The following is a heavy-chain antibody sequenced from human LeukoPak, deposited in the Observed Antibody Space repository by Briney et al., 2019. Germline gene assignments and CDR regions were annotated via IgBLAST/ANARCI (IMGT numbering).Heavy chain of an antibody. CDR2: IYYSGST. CDR3: ARGYSSSWYDY. V-gene: IGHV4-59*12. J-gene: IGHJ4*02. CDR1: GGSISSYH. D-gene: IGHD6-13*01. Sequence: PSETLSLTCTVSGGSISSYHWSWIRQPPGKGLECIGYIYYSGSTNYNPSLKSRVTISVDTSKNQFSLKLSSVTAADTAVYYCARGYSSSWYDYWGQGTLVTVSS.